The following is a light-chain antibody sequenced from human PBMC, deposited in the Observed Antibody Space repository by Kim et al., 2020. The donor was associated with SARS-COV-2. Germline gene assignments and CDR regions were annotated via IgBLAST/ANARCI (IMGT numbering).Light chain of an antibody. CDR3: QQYGSLPLT. Sequence: GEGATPCCRASQSVRSNVLAWYQQERGPAPRLLIFAAASRATGIPDRFSGSGAGTDFTLTIGRLEAEDFEVYYWQQYGSLPLTFGGGTKVDIK. CDR2: AAA. CDR1: QSVRSNV. J-gene: IGKJ4*02. V-gene: IGKV3-20*01.